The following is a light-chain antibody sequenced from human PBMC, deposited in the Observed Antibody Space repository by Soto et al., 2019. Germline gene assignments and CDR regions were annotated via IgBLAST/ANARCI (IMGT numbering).Light chain of an antibody. Sequence: DIVMTQSPVSLPVTPGESASISCRSSQTLLYRNGNNYLNWYLQKPGQSPQLLIFLASTRASGVPGRISGSGSGTDFTLRISRVEAEDVGVYYCMQALQSPATFGGGTKVEIK. CDR2: LAS. CDR1: QTLLYRNGNNY. V-gene: IGKV2-28*01. J-gene: IGKJ4*01. CDR3: MQALQSPAT.